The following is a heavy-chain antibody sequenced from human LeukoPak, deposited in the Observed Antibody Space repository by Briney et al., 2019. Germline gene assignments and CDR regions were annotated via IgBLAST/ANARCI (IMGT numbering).Heavy chain of an antibody. CDR1: GGSISSGGYS. V-gene: IGHV4-61*08. CDR2: IYYSGST. CDR3: PTSAYYYDSSGYHQYYVDY. J-gene: IGHJ4*02. Sequence: SETLSLTCAVSGGSISSGGYSWSWIRQPPGKGLEWIGYIYYSGSTNYNPSLKSRVTISVDTSKNQFSLKLTSVTAADTAVYSCPTSAYYYDSSGYHQYYVDYWGQGTLVTASS. D-gene: IGHD3-22*01.